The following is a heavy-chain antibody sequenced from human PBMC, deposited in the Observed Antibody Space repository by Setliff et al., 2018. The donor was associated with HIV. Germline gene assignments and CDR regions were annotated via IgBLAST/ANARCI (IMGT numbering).Heavy chain of an antibody. V-gene: IGHV1-3*01. J-gene: IGHJ4*02. CDR1: GYTFTSYA. Sequence: ASVKVSCKASGYTFTSYAMHWVRQAPGQRLEWMGWINAGNGNTRYSQTFQGRVTITRDTSASTAYMELSSLRSEDTAVYYCARGGGYDVVIDFDYWGQGTLVTVSS. CDR3: ARGGGYDVVIDFDY. CDR2: INAGNGNT. D-gene: IGHD5-12*01.